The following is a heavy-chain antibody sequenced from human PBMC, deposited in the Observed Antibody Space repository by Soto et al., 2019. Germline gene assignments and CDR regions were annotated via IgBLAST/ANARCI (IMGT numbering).Heavy chain of an antibody. CDR1: GYSFTSYW. CDR2: IYPGDSDT. D-gene: IGHD6-13*01. J-gene: IGHJ4*02. V-gene: IGHV5-51*01. CDR3: ARHGDIAAADPKGFDY. Sequence: GESLKISRKGSGYSFTSYWIGWVRQMPGKGLEWMGIIYPGDSDTRYSPSFQGQVTISADKSISTAYLQWSSLKASDTAMYYCARHGDIAAADPKGFDYWGQGTLVTVSS.